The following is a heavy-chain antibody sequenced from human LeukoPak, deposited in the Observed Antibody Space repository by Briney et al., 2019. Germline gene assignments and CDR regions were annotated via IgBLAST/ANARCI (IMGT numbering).Heavy chain of an antibody. CDR2: ISGSGHRT. V-gene: IGHV3-23*01. Sequence: QTGGSLRLSCAASGFTFSSYGVSWVRQAPGKGLEWVSGISGSGHRTYYADSVKGRFTISRDNSKSTLYLQMNSLRAEDTAVYYCARDISWGVDYWGQGTLVTVSS. D-gene: IGHD3-16*01. CDR1: GFTFSSYG. J-gene: IGHJ4*02. CDR3: ARDISWGVDY.